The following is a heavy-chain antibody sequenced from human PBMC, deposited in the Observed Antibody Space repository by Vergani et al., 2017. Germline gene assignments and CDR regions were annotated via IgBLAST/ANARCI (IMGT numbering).Heavy chain of an antibody. Sequence: EVQLLESGGGLVQPGGSLRLSCAASGFTFSSYAMSWVRQVPGKGLEWVSGISGSGGNTYYANSVKGRFTISRYNSKNTLYLQMNSLRADDTAVYYCAKGVYCSGGSCSAFYYYYGMDVWGQGTTVTVSS. V-gene: IGHV3-23*01. D-gene: IGHD2-15*01. J-gene: IGHJ6*02. CDR2: ISGSGGNT. CDR3: AKGVYCSGGSCSAFYYYYGMDV. CDR1: GFTFSSYA.